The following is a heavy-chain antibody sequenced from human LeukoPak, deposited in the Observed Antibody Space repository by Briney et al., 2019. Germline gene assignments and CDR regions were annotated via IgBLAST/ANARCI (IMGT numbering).Heavy chain of an antibody. V-gene: IGHV4-59*08. D-gene: IGHD4-23*01. CDR2: VFYGGTT. CDR3: VRHWVHDFGGSDWYFDL. Sequence: PSETLSLTCTVSGDSLSRSSWSWIRQSPGGGLEWIGYVFYGGTTNHNPSLKGRVTMSMVTSKDQFSLSLSSVTAADTAVYFCVRHWVHDFGGSDWYFDLWGRGTLVTVSS. J-gene: IGHJ2*01. CDR1: GDSLSRSS.